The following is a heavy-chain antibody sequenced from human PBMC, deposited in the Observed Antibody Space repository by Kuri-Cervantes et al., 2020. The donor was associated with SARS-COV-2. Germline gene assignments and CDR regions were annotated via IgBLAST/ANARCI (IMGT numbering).Heavy chain of an antibody. CDR2: ISNDGRTE. CDR3: ARDPHGMDV. V-gene: IGHV3-30*04. J-gene: IGHJ6*02. CDR1: GFTASSHV. Sequence: GESLKISCAASGFTASSHVMHWVRQAPGKGLEWVTVISNDGRTEHYADSVKGRFTISRDKAKNTLYLQMNSLRPEDTAVYYCARDPHGMDVWGQGTMVTVSS.